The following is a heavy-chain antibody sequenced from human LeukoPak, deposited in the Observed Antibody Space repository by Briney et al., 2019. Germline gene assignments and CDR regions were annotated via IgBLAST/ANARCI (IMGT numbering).Heavy chain of an antibody. Sequence: GSLRLSCAASGFTFSTYWMSWIRQPPGKGLEWIGSIYYSGSTYYNPSLKSRVTISVDTSKNQFSLKLSSVTAADTAVYYCARQTREKITMIVVVYPDYWGQGTLVTVSS. CDR1: GFTFSTYW. D-gene: IGHD3-22*01. CDR3: ARQTREKITMIVVVYPDY. CDR2: IYYSGST. J-gene: IGHJ4*02. V-gene: IGHV4-39*01.